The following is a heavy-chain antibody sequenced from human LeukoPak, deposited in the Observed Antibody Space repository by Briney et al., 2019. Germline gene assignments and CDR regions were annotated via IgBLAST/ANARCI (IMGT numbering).Heavy chain of an antibody. CDR2: IDPNSGDT. V-gene: IGHV1-2*02. D-gene: IGHD5-12*01. CDR3: TRSQIRLGFFDY. CDR1: GYTFTDYC. Sequence: ASVKVSCKASGYTFTDYCFQWVRQAPGQGLEWMGWIDPNSGDTNYAQKFQGRVTMTRDTSISTAYMELTGLRSDDTTIYYCTRSQIRLGFFDYWGQGTLVTVSS. J-gene: IGHJ4*02.